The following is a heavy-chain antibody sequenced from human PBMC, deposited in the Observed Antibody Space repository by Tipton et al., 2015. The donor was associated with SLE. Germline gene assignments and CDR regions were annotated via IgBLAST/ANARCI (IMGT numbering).Heavy chain of an antibody. CDR1: GGSFSGYY. J-gene: IGHJ4*02. CDR2: INHSGST. V-gene: IGHV4-34*01. CDR3: ARGRGGSYYSFFDY. Sequence: GLVKPSETLSLTCAVYGGSFSGYYWSWIRQPPGKGLEWIGEINHSGSTNYNPSLKSRVTISVDTSKNQFSLKLSSVTAADTAVYYCARGRGGSYYSFFDYWGQGTLVTVSS. D-gene: IGHD1-26*01.